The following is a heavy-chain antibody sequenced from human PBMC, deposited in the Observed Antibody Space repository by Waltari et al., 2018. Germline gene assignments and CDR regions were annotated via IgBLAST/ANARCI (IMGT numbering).Heavy chain of an antibody. CDR2: IYDSGTT. V-gene: IGHV4-31*03. D-gene: IGHD6-6*01. CDR3: ARYSSSKSFDY. Sequence: QVQLQESGPGLVKPSLTLSLTCTVSGVSISRGGYSWSWIRQHPGKGLEWMGYIYDSGTTYYNPSFKSRVIISLDTSKNQFSLKLSSVTAPDTAVYYCARYSSSKSFDYWGQGTLVTVSS. J-gene: IGHJ4*02. CDR1: GVSISRGGYS.